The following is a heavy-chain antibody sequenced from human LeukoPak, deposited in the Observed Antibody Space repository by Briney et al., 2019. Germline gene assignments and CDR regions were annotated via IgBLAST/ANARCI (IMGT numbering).Heavy chain of an antibody. J-gene: IGHJ6*02. D-gene: IGHD1-14*01. CDR2: INPNSGGT. Sequence: GASVKVSCKASGYTFTGYYMHWVRQAPGQGLEWMGWINPNSGGTNYAQKLQGRVTMTRDTSISTAYMELSRLRSDDTAVYYCASGLTTHYYYGMDVWGQGTTVTVSS. CDR1: GYTFTGYY. V-gene: IGHV1-2*02. CDR3: ASGLTTHYYYGMDV.